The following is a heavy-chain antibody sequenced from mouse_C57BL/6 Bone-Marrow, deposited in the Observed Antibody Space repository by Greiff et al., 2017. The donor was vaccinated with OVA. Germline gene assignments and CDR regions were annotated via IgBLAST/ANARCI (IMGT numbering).Heavy chain of an antibody. CDR1: GFTFSDYG. CDR2: ISNLAYSI. V-gene: IGHV5-15*01. D-gene: IGHD1-1*01. J-gene: IGHJ4*01. Sequence: EVQVVESGGGLVQPGGSLKLSCAASGFTFSDYGMAWVRQAPRKGPEWVAFISNLAYSIYYADTVTGRFTISRENAKNTLYLEMSSLRSEDTAMYYCARTTVVATEAMDYWGQGTSVTVSS. CDR3: ARTTVVATEAMDY.